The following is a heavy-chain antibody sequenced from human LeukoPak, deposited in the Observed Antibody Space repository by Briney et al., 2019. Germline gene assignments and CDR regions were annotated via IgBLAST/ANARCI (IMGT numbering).Heavy chain of an antibody. CDR2: ISGSGGST. V-gene: IGHV3-23*01. D-gene: IGHD3-3*01. CDR3: AKDLYYDFWSGSYYYFGMDV. CDR1: GFTFSSYA. Sequence: PGGSLRLSCAASGFTFSSYAMSWVRQAPGKGLEWVSAISGSGGSTYYADSVKGRFTISRHNSKNTLYLQMNSLRAEDTAVYYCAKDLYYDFWSGSYYYFGMDVWGQGTTVTVSS. J-gene: IGHJ6*02.